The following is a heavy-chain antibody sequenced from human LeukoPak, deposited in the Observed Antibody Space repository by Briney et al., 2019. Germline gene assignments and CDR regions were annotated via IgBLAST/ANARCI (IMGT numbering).Heavy chain of an antibody. J-gene: IGHJ4*02. V-gene: IGHV1-18*01. CDR2: ISAYNGNT. CDR3: ARAVARLSLYYFDY. Sequence: ASVKVSCKASGYTFTSYGISWVRQAPGQGLEWMGWISAYNGNTNYAQKLQGRVTMTTDTSTSTAYMELRSLRSDDTAVYYCARAVARLSLYYFDYWGQGTLVTVSS. CDR1: GYTFTSYG. D-gene: IGHD6-25*01.